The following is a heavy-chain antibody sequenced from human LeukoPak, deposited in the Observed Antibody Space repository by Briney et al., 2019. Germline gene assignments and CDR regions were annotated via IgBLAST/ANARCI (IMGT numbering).Heavy chain of an antibody. CDR2: ISYDGSNK. CDR3: AKEKTYGTFDYYYYMDV. V-gene: IGHV3-30*18. D-gene: IGHD4-17*01. Sequence: GGSLRLTCAASGFTFSSYGMHWVRQAPGKGLEWVAVISYDGSNKYYADSVKGRFTISRDNSKNTLYLQMNSLRAEDTAVYYCAKEKTYGTFDYYYYMDVWGKGTTVTVSS. J-gene: IGHJ6*03. CDR1: GFTFSSYG.